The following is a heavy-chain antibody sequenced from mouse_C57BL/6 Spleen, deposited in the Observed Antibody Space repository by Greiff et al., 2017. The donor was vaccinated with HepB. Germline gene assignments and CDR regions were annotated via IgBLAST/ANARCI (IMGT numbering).Heavy chain of an antibody. CDR2: ISDGGSYT. D-gene: IGHD1-1*01. CDR3: ASDTTVVAKGYFDV. V-gene: IGHV5-4*03. J-gene: IGHJ1*03. CDR1: GFTFSSYA. Sequence: EVMLVESGGGLVKPGGSLKLSCAASGFTFSSYAMSWVRQTPEKRLEWVATISDGGSYTYYPDNVKGRFTISRDNAKNNLYLQMSHLKSEDTAMYYCASDTTVVAKGYFDVWGTGTTVTVSS.